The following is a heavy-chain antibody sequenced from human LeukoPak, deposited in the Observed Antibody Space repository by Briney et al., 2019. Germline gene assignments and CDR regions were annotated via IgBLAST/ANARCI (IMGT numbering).Heavy chain of an antibody. CDR2: ISGSGSYT. V-gene: IGHV3-23*01. CDR1: GFTFSNFA. Sequence: GGSLRLSCVASGFTFSNFALSWVRQAPGKGLEQVSVISGSGSYTYYAESVKGRFTVSRNNSKNTLYLELNSLRVEDTAVYYCARDADYYDGSGYYFDYWGQGTLVTVSS. CDR3: ARDADYYDGSGYYFDY. D-gene: IGHD3-22*01. J-gene: IGHJ4*02.